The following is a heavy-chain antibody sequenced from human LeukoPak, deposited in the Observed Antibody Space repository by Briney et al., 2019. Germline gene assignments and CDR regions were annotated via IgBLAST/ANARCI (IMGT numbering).Heavy chain of an antibody. Sequence: PGGSLRLSCAASGFTFSSYSMMWVRQAPGKGLEWVSCISSSSSYIYYADSVKGRFTISRDNAKNSLYLQMNSLRVEDTAVYYCARAHNWKYGTFDYWGQGTLVTVSS. CDR2: ISSSSSYI. CDR3: ARAHNWKYGTFDY. V-gene: IGHV3-21*01. J-gene: IGHJ4*02. CDR1: GFTFSSYS. D-gene: IGHD1-7*01.